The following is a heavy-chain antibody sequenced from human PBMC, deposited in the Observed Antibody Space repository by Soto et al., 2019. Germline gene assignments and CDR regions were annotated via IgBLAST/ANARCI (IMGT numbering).Heavy chain of an antibody. CDR1: GGSINSYW. Sequence: LSLTCSVSGGSINSYWWSWIRQPAGKGLEWIGRVYSSGTTDYNPTLNSRATMSVETSKNQFSLKLSSVTAADTAVYYCARDIGSFAYGEGYWGQGIQVTVSS. J-gene: IGHJ4*02. D-gene: IGHD3-10*01. CDR3: ARDIGSFAYGEGY. CDR2: VYSSGTT. V-gene: IGHV4-4*07.